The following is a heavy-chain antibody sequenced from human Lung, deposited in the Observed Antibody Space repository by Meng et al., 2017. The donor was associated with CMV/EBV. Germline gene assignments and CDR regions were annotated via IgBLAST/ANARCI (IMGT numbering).Heavy chain of an antibody. V-gene: IGHV3-48*04. Sequence: GESLKISCAASGFTFSSYSMNWVRQAPGKGLEWVSYISSSSSTIYYADSVKGRFTISRDNAKNSLYLQMNSLRAEDTAVYYCARVENYDFWSGYYSFPYYCEYWGQGTLVTVSS. J-gene: IGHJ4*02. CDR3: ARVENYDFWSGYYSFPYYCEY. D-gene: IGHD3-3*01. CDR1: GFTFSSYS. CDR2: ISSSSSTI.